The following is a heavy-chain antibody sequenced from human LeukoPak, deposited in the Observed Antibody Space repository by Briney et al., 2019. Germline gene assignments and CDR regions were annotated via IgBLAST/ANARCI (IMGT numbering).Heavy chain of an antibody. V-gene: IGHV4-59*01. CDR1: GVSISSYY. CDR3: ARGSTHFDY. J-gene: IGHJ4*02. D-gene: IGHD1-26*01. CDR2: IYYSGST. Sequence: SETLSLTCTVSGVSISSYYWSWIRQPPGKGLEWIGYIYYSGSTNYNPSLKSRVIISVDTSKNQFSLKLSSVTAADTAVYYCARGSTHFDYWGQGTLVTVSS.